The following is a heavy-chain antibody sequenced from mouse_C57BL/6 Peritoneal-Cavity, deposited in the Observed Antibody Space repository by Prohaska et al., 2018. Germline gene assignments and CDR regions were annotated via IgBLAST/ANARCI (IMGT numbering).Heavy chain of an antibody. V-gene: IGHV1-53*01. Sequence: QVQLQQPGTELVKPGASVQLSCKASGYTFTSYWMHWVKQRPGHGLEWIENINPSNGGTNYNEKFKSKATLTVDKSSSTAYMQLRSRTSEDSAVYYCARWGGAFAYWGQGTLVTVSA. CDR2: INPSNGGT. J-gene: IGHJ3*01. CDR3: ARWGGAFAY. CDR1: GYTFTSYW.